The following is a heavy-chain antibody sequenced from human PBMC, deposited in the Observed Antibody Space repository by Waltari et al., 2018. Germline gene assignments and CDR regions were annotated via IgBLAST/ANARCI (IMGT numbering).Heavy chain of an antibody. CDR3: AKDSVVAAWFEA. J-gene: IGHJ4*02. CDR2: ISSKGGSL. Sequence: EFHLVESGGDLVEPGGSLRLSCSGSGFTFEDNPMTWVRQPPGQGLEWVDTISSKGGSLFYSESVKGRFTVSRDNSKKIVYLQMSSLRVDDTATYYCAKDSVVAAWFEAWGQGTSVTVSA. V-gene: IGHV3-23*04. CDR1: GFTFEDNP. D-gene: IGHD2-15*01.